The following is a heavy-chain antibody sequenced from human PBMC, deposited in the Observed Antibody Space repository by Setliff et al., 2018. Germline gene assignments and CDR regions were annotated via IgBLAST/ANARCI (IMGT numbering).Heavy chain of an antibody. CDR3: ARDREGDGNYYMDV. CDR2: INRDGSYT. J-gene: IGHJ6*03. CDR1: GFTFSSYW. V-gene: IGHV3-74*01. D-gene: IGHD1-1*01. Sequence: PGGSLRLSCAVSGFTFSSYWMYWVRQAPGKGLVWVSRINRDGSYTVYADSVEGRFTISRDNTKNTVYLQMNSLRAEDTAVYYCARDREGDGNYYMDVWGKGTTVTVSS.